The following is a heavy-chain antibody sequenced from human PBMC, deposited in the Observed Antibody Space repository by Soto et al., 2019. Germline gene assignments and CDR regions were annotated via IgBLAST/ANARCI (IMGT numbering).Heavy chain of an antibody. J-gene: IGHJ3*02. D-gene: IGHD6-13*01. CDR1: GFTFDDYA. CDR3: AKDISSWNDAFDT. Sequence: EVQLVESGGGLVQPGRSLRLSCAASGFTFDDYAMHWVRQAPGKGLGWVSGISWNRGSIGYADAVKGRFTISRDNAKNPLYLQMNRLRAEDTALYYCAKDISSWNDAFDTWGQGTKVTVSS. V-gene: IGHV3-9*01. CDR2: ISWNRGSI.